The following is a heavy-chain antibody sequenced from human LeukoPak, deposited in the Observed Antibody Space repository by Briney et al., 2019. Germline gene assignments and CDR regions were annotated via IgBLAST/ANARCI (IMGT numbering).Heavy chain of an antibody. J-gene: IGHJ4*02. CDR2: ISGSGGST. V-gene: IGHV3-23*01. Sequence: PGGSLRLSCAASGFTFSSYAMSWVRQAPGKGLEWVSAISGSGGSTYYADSVKGRFTISRDNSKNTLYLRMNSLRAEDTAVYYCAVVPAAKDCFDYWGQGTLVTVSS. CDR1: GFTFSSYA. CDR3: AVVPAAKDCFDY. D-gene: IGHD2-2*01.